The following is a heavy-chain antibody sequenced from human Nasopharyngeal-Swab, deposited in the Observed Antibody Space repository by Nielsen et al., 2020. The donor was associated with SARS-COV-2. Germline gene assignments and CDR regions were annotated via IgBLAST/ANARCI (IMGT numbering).Heavy chain of an antibody. Sequence: GGSLRLSCAASGFTFSSYAMTWVRQAPGKGLEWVSTISGSGGSTYYADSAKGRFTISRDNSKNTLYLQMNSLRAEDTAVYYCAKGGRIAVAGNAGGQGTLVTVSS. J-gene: IGHJ4*02. CDR2: ISGSGGST. CDR3: AKGGRIAVAGNA. V-gene: IGHV3-23*01. D-gene: IGHD6-19*01. CDR1: GFTFSSYA.